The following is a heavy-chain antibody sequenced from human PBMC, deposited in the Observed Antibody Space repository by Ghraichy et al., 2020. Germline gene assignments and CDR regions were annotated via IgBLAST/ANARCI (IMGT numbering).Heavy chain of an antibody. CDR3: ARQDRATAHFDY. J-gene: IGHJ4*02. Sequence: SETLSLTCTVSGGSISSSSYYWGWIRQPPGKGLEWIGSIYYSGSTYYNPSLKSRVTISVDTSKNQFSLKLSSVTAADTAVYYCARQDRATAHFDYWGQGTLVTVSS. CDR2: IYYSGST. V-gene: IGHV4-39*01. CDR1: GGSISSSSYY. D-gene: IGHD1-26*01.